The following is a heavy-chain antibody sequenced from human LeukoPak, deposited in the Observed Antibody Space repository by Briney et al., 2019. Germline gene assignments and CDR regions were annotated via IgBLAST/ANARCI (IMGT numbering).Heavy chain of an antibody. Sequence: ASVKVSCKASGYTFTSYDINWGRQATGQGLEWMGWMNPNSGNTGYAQKFQGRVTITTNTSTSTAYMELSGLRSEDTAVYYCARVMPWDGYNPYYFDYWGQGTLVTVSS. CDR2: MNPNSGNT. CDR3: ARVMPWDGYNPYYFDY. D-gene: IGHD5-24*01. V-gene: IGHV1-8*03. J-gene: IGHJ4*02. CDR1: GYTFTSYD.